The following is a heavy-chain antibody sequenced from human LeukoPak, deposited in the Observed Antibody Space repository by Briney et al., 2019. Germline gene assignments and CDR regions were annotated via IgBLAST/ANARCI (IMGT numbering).Heavy chain of an antibody. D-gene: IGHD2-2*01. J-gene: IGHJ4*02. Sequence: PGGSLRLSXAXSGFTFSSYSXKWVRQAPGKGLEWVSSISRSSNYIYYADSVKGRFTISRDNAKNSVYLQMNSLGAEDTAIYYCATNLQSCTSISCYFSDWGQGTLVTVSS. V-gene: IGHV3-21*01. CDR1: GFTFSSYS. CDR2: ISRSSNYI. CDR3: ATNLQSCTSISCYFSD.